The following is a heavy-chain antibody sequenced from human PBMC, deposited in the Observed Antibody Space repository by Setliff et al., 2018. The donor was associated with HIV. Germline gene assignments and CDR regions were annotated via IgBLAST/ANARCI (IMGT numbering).Heavy chain of an antibody. CDR3: AVVQYYYDTSGSDY. J-gene: IGHJ4*02. Sequence: LSLTCTVSGGSISSHYWSWIRQPPGKGLEWIGSIYYSGSTSYNPSLKSRVTISVDTSKSQFSLKLSSVTAADTAVYYCAVVQYYYDTSGSDYWGQGTLVTVSS. V-gene: IGHV4-59*11. CDR2: IYYSGST. D-gene: IGHD3-22*01. CDR1: GGSISSHY.